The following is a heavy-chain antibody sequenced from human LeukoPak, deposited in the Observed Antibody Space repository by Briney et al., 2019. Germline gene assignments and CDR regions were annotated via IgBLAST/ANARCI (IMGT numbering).Heavy chain of an antibody. CDR1: GYTFTGYY. CDR2: INPNSGGT. D-gene: IGHD1-26*01. Sequence: ASVKVSCKASGYTFTGYYMHWVRQAPGQGLEWMGWINPNSGGTNYAQKFQGWVTMTRDTSISTAYMELSRLRSDDTAVYYCARAVYRGGSSPCSYWGQGTLVTVSS. V-gene: IGHV1-2*04. CDR3: ARAVYRGGSSPCSY. J-gene: IGHJ4*02.